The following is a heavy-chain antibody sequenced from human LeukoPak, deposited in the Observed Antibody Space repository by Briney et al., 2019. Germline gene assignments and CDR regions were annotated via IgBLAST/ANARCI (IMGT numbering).Heavy chain of an antibody. Sequence: ASVKVSCKASGYTFTGYYMHWVRQAPGQGLEWMGWINPNSGGTNYAQKFQCRVTMTRDTSISTAYMELSRLRSDDTAVYYCARRDIVVVPAAINYFDYWGQGTLVTVSS. V-gene: IGHV1-2*02. J-gene: IGHJ4*02. D-gene: IGHD2-2*01. CDR2: INPNSGGT. CDR1: GYTFTGYY. CDR3: ARRDIVVVPAAINYFDY.